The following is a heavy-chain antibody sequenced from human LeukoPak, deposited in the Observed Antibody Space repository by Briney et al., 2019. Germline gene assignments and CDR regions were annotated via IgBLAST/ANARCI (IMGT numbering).Heavy chain of an antibody. CDR3: ARVIVVVPDATYFDY. J-gene: IGHJ4*02. CDR1: GGSISSGGYS. Sequence: SETLSLTCAVSGGSISSGGYSWSWIRQPPGKGLEWIGYIYHSGSTYYNPSLKSRVTISVDRSKNQFSLKLSSVTAADTAVYYCARVIVVVPDATYFDYWGQGTLVTVSS. D-gene: IGHD2-2*01. CDR2: IYHSGST. V-gene: IGHV4-30-2*01.